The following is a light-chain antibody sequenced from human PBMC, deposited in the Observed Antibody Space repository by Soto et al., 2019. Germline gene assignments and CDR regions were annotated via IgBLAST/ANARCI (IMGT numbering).Light chain of an antibody. CDR2: AAS. J-gene: IGKJ3*01. CDR1: QSIGNF. V-gene: IGKV1-39*01. Sequence: DIQMTQSPSSLSASIGDRVSITCRASQSIGNFLNWYQQKPGKVPKLLIYAASNLHSGVPSRFSGSGSGTEFTLTISSLQREDFAAYYCQQSYTSPAFTFGPGTRVNAK. CDR3: QQSYTSPAFT.